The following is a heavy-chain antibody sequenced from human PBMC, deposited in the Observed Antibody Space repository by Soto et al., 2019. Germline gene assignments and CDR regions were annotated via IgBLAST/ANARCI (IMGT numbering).Heavy chain of an antibody. D-gene: IGHD6-19*01. CDR3: AHNSPPLSSGWRSNWFDP. CDR1: GFSLSTSGVG. J-gene: IGHJ5*02. V-gene: IGHV2-5*02. Sequence: QITLKESGPPLVKPTQTLTLTCTFSGFSLSTSGVGVGWIRQPPGKALEWLALIYWDDDKRYSPSLKSRLTITKDTSKNQVVLTMTNMDPVDTATYYCAHNSPPLSSGWRSNWFDPWGQGTLVTVSS. CDR2: IYWDDDK.